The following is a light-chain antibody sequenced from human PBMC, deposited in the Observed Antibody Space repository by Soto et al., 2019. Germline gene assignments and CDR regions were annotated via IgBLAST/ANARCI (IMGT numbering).Light chain of an antibody. Sequence: QMTQSPSTLSASVGDRVTITCRASQNIRSRLAWYQQKPGEAPKLLIFAASNLQSGVPSRFSGSGSVTDFTHAMPGLQPEDFATYSCLQYYNFSWTFGQGTKVDIK. CDR1: QNIRSR. CDR3: LQYYNFSWT. CDR2: AAS. V-gene: IGKV1-6*01. J-gene: IGKJ1*01.